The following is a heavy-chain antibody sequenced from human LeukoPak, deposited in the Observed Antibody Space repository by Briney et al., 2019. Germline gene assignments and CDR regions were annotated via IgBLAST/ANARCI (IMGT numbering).Heavy chain of an antibody. Sequence: SETLSLTCTVSGGSFSTYYWSWIRQPPGKGLEWIGYINYSGSTTYSPSLKSRVTISIDTSKSQFSLRLSSVTAADTAVYYCARDLGSGFLQFDYWGQGTLVTVSS. CDR3: ARDLGSGFLQFDY. V-gene: IGHV4-59*01. J-gene: IGHJ4*02. CDR1: GGSFSTYY. CDR2: INYSGST. D-gene: IGHD6-19*01.